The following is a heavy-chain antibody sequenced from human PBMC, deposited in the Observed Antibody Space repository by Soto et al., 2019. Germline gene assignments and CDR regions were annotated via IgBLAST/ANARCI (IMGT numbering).Heavy chain of an antibody. CDR2: INPGAGST. V-gene: IGHV1-46*03. CDR3: FRDVGD. J-gene: IGHJ4*02. D-gene: IGHD3-3*01. Sequence: QVQLVQSGAEVKKPGASVKVSCKAPGYTFTSQYIHWVRQAPGQGLEWMGMINPGAGSTSYAQRFQGRVTISRDRSTTTVYMEVISLTSEDTALYYCFRDVGDWGQGTLVTVSS. CDR1: GYTFTSQY.